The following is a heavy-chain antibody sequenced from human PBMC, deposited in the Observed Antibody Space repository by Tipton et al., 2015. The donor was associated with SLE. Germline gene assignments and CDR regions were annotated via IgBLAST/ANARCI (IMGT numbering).Heavy chain of an antibody. CDR1: GDSITTNSYF. Sequence: TLSLTCTVSGDSITTNSYFWTWIRQLPGKGLEWIGYIYYNGNTYYNPSLKSRVTISFDTSKNHFSLKLSSVTAADTAVYFCATYVAIAAADIDYWGQGMLVTVSS. CDR2: IYYNGNT. J-gene: IGHJ4*02. V-gene: IGHV4-31*03. CDR3: ATYVAIAAADIDY. D-gene: IGHD6-13*01.